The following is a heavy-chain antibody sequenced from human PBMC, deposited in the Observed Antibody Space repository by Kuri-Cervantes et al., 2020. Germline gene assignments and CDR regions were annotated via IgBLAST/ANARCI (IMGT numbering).Heavy chain of an antibody. D-gene: IGHD4-17*01. V-gene: IGHV3-73*01. CDR1: GFTFSSYS. Sequence: GESLKISCAASGFTFSSYSMNWVRQAPGRGLEWVGRIKSKAYSYATAYAASVKGRFTISRDDSKNTAHLQINSLRAEDTAVYYCARDYFGDYYFDYWGQGTLVTVSS. CDR2: IKSKAYSYAT. J-gene: IGHJ4*02. CDR3: ARDYFGDYYFDY.